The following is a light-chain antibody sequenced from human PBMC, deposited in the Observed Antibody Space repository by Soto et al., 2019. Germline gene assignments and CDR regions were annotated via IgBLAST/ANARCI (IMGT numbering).Light chain of an antibody. Sequence: DIQMTQSPSSLSASVGDRVTITCRASQSISSYLNWYQQKPGKAPKLLIYAASSLQSGVPSRFSGSGSGTDFTLTISSLQPEDFATYYCQQSYNTGIFTFGPGTKVDIK. J-gene: IGKJ3*01. V-gene: IGKV1-39*01. CDR1: QSISSY. CDR3: QQSYNTGIFT. CDR2: AAS.